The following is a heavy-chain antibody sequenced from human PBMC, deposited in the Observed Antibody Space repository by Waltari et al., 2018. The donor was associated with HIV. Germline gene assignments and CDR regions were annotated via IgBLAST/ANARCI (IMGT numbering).Heavy chain of an antibody. V-gene: IGHV4-39*02. CDR1: GGSITDNTDF. CDR3: ARDLSGSKPGFDS. CDR2: INYSGIT. Sequence: QLQLQESGPGLVKPSETLSLSCTVSGGSITDNTDFWPWIRQPPGKGREWIGTINYSGITYYNPSLKSRVTISVDTSRDQFSLSLSSVTVADTAVYYCARDLSGSKPGFDSWGQGTLVTVSS. D-gene: IGHD1-26*01. J-gene: IGHJ4*02.